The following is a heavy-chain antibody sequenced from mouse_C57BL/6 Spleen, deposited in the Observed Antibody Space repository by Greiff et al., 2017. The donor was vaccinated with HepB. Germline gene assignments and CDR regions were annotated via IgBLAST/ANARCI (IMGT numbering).Heavy chain of an antibody. CDR1: GFTFSSYA. J-gene: IGHJ2*01. V-gene: IGHV5-4*01. CDR3: ARDFITTVVYFDY. D-gene: IGHD1-1*01. Sequence: EVKVVESGGGLVKPGGSLKLSCAASGFTFSSYAMSWVRQTPEKRLEWVATISDGGSYTYYPDNVKGRSTISRDNAKNNLYLQMSHLKSEDTAMYYCARDFITTVVYFDYWGQGTTLTVSS. CDR2: ISDGGSYT.